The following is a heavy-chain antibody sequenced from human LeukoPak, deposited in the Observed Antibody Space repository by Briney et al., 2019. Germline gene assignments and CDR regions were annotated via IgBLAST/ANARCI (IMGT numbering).Heavy chain of an antibody. Sequence: PGGSLRLSCAASGFTFSSYGMHWVRQAPGKGLEWVAVISYDGSNKYYEDSVRGRFTISRDNSKNTLYLQMNSLRAEDTAVYYCAKDPRGWTPFRYDSSGYVDYWGQGTLVTVSS. CDR2: ISYDGSNK. CDR1: GFTFSSYG. D-gene: IGHD3-22*01. V-gene: IGHV3-30*18. CDR3: AKDPRGWTPFRYDSSGYVDY. J-gene: IGHJ4*02.